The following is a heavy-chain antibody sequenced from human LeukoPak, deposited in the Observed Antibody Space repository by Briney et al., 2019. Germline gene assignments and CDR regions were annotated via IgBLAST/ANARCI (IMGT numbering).Heavy chain of an antibody. CDR1: GGTFSSYA. Sequence: ASVKVSCKASGGTFSSYAISWVRQAPGQGLEWMGRIIPILGIANYAQKFQGRVTITADKSTSTAYMELSSLRSEDTAVYYCARDTRTDAFDIWGQGTMVTVSS. CDR3: ARDTRTDAFDI. CDR2: IIPILGIA. J-gene: IGHJ3*02. V-gene: IGHV1-69*04.